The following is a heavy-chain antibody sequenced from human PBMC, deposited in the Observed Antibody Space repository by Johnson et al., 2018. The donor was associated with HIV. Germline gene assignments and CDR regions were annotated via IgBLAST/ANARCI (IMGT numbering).Heavy chain of an antibody. D-gene: IGHD1-26*01. V-gene: IGHV3-53*03. CDR1: GFTVSNNY. Sequence: VQLVESGGGLIQPGGSLRLSCAASGFTVSNNYMSWVRQAPGKGLEWISGINWNGHGTGYADFVKGRFTVSRDNSKNTLYLQMNSLRAEDTAVYYCARAVGAGGIWGQGTMVTVSS. CDR2: NWNGHGT. CDR3: ARAVGAGGI. J-gene: IGHJ3*02.